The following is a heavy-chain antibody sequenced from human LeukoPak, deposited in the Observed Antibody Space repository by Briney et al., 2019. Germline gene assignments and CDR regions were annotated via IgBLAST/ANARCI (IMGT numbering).Heavy chain of an antibody. Sequence: PGGSLRLSCAASGFTFSNAWMGWVRQAPGKGLEWVANIKQDGSEKYYVDSVKGRFTISRDNAKNSLYLQMNSLRAEDTALYYCARELRVGTTTGLDYWGQGTLVTVSS. CDR3: ARELRVGTTTGLDY. CDR1: GFTFSNAW. D-gene: IGHD1-26*01. J-gene: IGHJ4*02. V-gene: IGHV3-7*03. CDR2: IKQDGSEK.